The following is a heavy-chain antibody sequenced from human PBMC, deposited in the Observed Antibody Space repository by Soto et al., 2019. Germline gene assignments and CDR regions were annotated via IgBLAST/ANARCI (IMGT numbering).Heavy chain of an antibody. V-gene: IGHV1-69*12. J-gene: IGHJ3*01. Sequence: QVQLVQSGAEVKKPGSSVKVSCKASGGTLSDYAFSWVRQAPGQGLEWMGGIIPIFGSANYAQKLQGRVTITADDSTQTAYMELRSLTSEDTAAYFCARGPRDHFYYDSNDYARSYGAFDLWGQGTMVTVSS. CDR1: GGTLSDYA. CDR2: IIPIFGSA. CDR3: ARGPRDHFYYDSNDYARSYGAFDL. D-gene: IGHD3-22*01.